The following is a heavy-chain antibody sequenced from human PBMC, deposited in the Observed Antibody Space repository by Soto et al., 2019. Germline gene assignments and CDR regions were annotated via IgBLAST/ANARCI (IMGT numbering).Heavy chain of an antibody. CDR3: ARVAVAARTRWYNWFDP. D-gene: IGHD2-15*01. Sequence: ASVKVSCKTSGYTFTDYDINWVRQATGQGLEWIGWMNPNSGETGYAQKFQGRVTMIRSTSLSTAYLELSSLTSDDTAVYYCARVAVAARTRWYNWFDPWGQGTLVTVSS. CDR2: MNPNSGET. CDR1: GYTFTDYD. V-gene: IGHV1-8*01. J-gene: IGHJ5*02.